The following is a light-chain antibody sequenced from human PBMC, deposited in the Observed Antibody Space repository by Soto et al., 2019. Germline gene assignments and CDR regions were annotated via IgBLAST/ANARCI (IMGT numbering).Light chain of an antibody. Sequence: EIVLTQSPGTLSLSPGERATLSCRANQSISHYLAWYQQKPGQSPRLLIYGAASRAIVIPDRFNGSGSETTFTLTISRRQPEDFALYYCQQYNGSPFTFGPGTKVDIK. V-gene: IGKV3-20*01. CDR3: QQYNGSPFT. CDR2: GAA. J-gene: IGKJ3*01. CDR1: QSISHY.